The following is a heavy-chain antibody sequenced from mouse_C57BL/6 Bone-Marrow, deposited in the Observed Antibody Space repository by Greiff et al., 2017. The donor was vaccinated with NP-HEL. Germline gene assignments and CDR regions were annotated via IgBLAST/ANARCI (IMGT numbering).Heavy chain of an antibody. CDR2: INPDSSTI. Sequence: EVQRVESGGGLVQPGGSLKLSCAASGIDFSRYWMRWVRRAPGKGLEWIGEINPDSSTINYAPSLKDKFIISRDNAKNTLYLQMSKVRSEDTALYYCARLTTVVGVYYFDYWGQGTTLTVSS. D-gene: IGHD1-1*01. V-gene: IGHV4-1*01. J-gene: IGHJ2*01. CDR1: GIDFSRYW. CDR3: ARLTTVVGVYYFDY.